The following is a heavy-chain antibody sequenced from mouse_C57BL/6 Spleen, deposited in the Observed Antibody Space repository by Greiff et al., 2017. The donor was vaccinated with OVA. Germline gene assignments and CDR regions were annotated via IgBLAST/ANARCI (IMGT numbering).Heavy chain of an antibody. CDR1: GYAFSSYW. V-gene: IGHV1-80*01. D-gene: IGHD1-1*01. CDR3: ARNRYYGRSPYYLDY. CDR2: IYPGDGDT. Sequence: QVQLQQSGAELVKPGASVKISCKASGYAFSSYWMNWVKQRPGKGLEWIGQIYPGDGDTNYNGKFKGKATLTADQSSSTAYMQLISRTSEDSAVYFCARNRYYGRSPYYLDYWGQGTTLTVSS. J-gene: IGHJ2*01.